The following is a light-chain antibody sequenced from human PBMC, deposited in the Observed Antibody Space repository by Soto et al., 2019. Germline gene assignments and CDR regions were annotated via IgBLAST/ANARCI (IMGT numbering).Light chain of an antibody. CDR1: QSLLYNNTYNY. J-gene: IGKJ5*01. Sequence: EIVMTQSPLTLPVTHGEPASISCRSSQSLLYNNTYNYLDWYVQKPGQSPQLLIYFGSNRAPGVPDRFSGSGSGTDFTLKINRVEAEDVGTYYCMQALQSLTFGQGTRLEIQ. V-gene: IGKV2-28*01. CDR3: MQALQSLT. CDR2: FGS.